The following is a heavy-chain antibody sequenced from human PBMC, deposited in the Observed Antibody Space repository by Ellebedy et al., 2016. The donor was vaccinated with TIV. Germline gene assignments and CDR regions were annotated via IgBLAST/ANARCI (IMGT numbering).Heavy chain of an antibody. J-gene: IGHJ4*02. V-gene: IGHV3-30*04. CDR3: ARAGEKWELNY. D-gene: IGHD1-26*01. CDR2: ISYDGSNK. CDR1: GFILSNSA. Sequence: GGSLRLSCAASGFILSNSAMFWVRQAPGKGLAWVAVISYDGSNKDYADSVKGRFTVSRDGSKNTLYLEMNSLRLDDTAVNYCARAGEKWELNYWGQGALVTVSS.